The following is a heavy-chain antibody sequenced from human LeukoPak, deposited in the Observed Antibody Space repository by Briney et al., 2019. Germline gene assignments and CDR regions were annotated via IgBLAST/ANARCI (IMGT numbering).Heavy chain of an antibody. V-gene: IGHV3-15*01. J-gene: IGHJ6*02. CDR3: TTDPRD. CDR2: IYSKNDGGTT. CDR1: GFTFSATW. Sequence: GGSLRLSCAASGFTFSATWMSWVRQAPGKGPEWVGRIYSKNDGGTTDYAAPMKGRFTISRDDSKSTVYLQMNNLKTEDTAVYYCTTDPRDWGQGTTVTVSS.